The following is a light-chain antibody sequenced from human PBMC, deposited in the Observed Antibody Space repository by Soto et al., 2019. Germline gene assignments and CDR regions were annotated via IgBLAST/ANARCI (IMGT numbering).Light chain of an antibody. Sequence: DIVMTQSPDSLAVSLGERATINCKSSQSVLYSSNNKNYLAWYHQKPGQPPKLLIYWASTRESGVPDRFSGSGSGTDFTLTISSLQAEDVAVYYCQQYSSTPPTFGQGTNVEVK. CDR2: WAS. CDR1: QSVLYSSNNKNY. CDR3: QQYSSTPPT. V-gene: IGKV4-1*01. J-gene: IGKJ1*01.